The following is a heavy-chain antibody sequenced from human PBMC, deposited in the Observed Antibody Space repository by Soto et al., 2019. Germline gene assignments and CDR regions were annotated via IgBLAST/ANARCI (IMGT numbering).Heavy chain of an antibody. CDR2: IIPIFGTA. Sequence: QVQLVQSGAEVKKPGSSVKVSCKASGGTFSSYSINWVRQAPGQGLEWVGGIIPIFGTANYAQKFQGRVTLPADESTSKANMELSSLRNEDTAVYYCARPFQSWPGGWYFDLWGSGTLVTVSS. CDR3: ARPFQSWPGGWYFDL. V-gene: IGHV1-69*01. D-gene: IGHD3-16*01. J-gene: IGHJ2*01. CDR1: GGTFSSYS.